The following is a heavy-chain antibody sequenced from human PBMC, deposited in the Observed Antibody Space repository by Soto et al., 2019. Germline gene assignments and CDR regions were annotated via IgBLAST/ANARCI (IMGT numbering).Heavy chain of an antibody. V-gene: IGHV3-53*01. J-gene: IGHJ6*02. Sequence: GGSLRLSCAASGFTVSSNYMSWVRQAPGKGLEWVSVIYSGGSTYYADSVKGRFTISRDNSKNTLYLQMNSLRAEDTAVYYCARSSITIFGVVIDYYYGMDVWGQGTTVTVSS. D-gene: IGHD3-3*01. CDR2: IYSGGST. CDR1: GFTVSSNY. CDR3: ARSSITIFGVVIDYYYGMDV.